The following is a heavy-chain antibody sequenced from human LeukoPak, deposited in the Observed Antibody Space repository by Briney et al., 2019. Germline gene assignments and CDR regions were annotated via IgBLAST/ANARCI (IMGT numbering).Heavy chain of an antibody. CDR2: IYYSGST. V-gene: IGHV4-59*01. D-gene: IGHD5-24*01. CDR1: GGSISSYY. J-gene: IGHJ4*02. CDR3: ARGDGYNYVRAFDY. Sequence: SETLSLTCTVSGGSISSYYWSWIRQPPGKGLEWIGYIYYSGSTNYNPSLKSRVTISVDTSKNQFSLNLSSVTAADTAVYYCARGDGYNYVRAFDYWGQGTLVTVSS.